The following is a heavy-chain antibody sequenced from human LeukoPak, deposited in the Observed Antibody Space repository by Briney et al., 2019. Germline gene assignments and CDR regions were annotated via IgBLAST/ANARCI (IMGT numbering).Heavy chain of an antibody. CDR2: IYTSGST. J-gene: IGHJ3*02. D-gene: IGHD2-2*02. CDR1: GGSISSYY. V-gene: IGHV4-4*09. CDR3: ARHIPHDAFDI. Sequence: PSETLSLTCTVSGGSISSYYWSWIWQPPGKGLEWIGYIYTSGSTNYNPSLKSRVTISVDTSKNQFSLKLSSVTAAATAVYYGARHIPHDAFDIWGQGTMVTVSS.